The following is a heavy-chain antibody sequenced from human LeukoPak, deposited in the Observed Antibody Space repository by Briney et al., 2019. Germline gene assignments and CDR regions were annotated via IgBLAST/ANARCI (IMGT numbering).Heavy chain of an antibody. Sequence: GASVKVSCKASGYTFTSYAMHWVRQAPGQRLEWMGWINAGNGNTKYSQKFQGRVTVARDTSASTAYMELSSLRSEDTAVYYCARMYSSSWYWGGYFDYWGPGTLVTVSS. CDR3: ARMYSSSWYWGGYFDY. V-gene: IGHV1-3*01. J-gene: IGHJ4*02. D-gene: IGHD6-13*01. CDR1: GYTFTSYA. CDR2: INAGNGNT.